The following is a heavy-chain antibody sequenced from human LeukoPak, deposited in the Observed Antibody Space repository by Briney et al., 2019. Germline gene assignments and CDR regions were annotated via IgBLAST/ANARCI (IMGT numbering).Heavy chain of an antibody. J-gene: IGHJ4*02. V-gene: IGHV3-48*03. Sequence: GGSLRLSCAASGFTFSSSEMNWVRQAPGKGLEWISYIATSDTTTHYADSVKGRFTISRDNAKNSLYLQMSSLRAEDTAVYYCARGRVSYRLNALDYWGQGTLVTVSS. D-gene: IGHD3-16*02. CDR1: GFTFSSSE. CDR2: IATSDTTT. CDR3: ARGRVSYRLNALDY.